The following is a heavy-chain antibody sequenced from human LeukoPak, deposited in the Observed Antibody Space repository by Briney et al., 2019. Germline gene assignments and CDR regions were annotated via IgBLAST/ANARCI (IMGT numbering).Heavy chain of an antibody. CDR3: ARSGSGNWFDP. J-gene: IGHJ5*02. V-gene: IGHV7-4-1*02. Sequence: GASVKVSCKASGYTFNDYTMNWVRQAPGQGLEWMGWINTKTGNPTYAQGFTGRFVFSLDTSVSTAYLQISSLKAEDTAVYYCARSGSGNWFDPWGQGTLVTVSS. CDR2: INTKTGNP. D-gene: IGHD3-10*01. CDR1: GYTFNDYT.